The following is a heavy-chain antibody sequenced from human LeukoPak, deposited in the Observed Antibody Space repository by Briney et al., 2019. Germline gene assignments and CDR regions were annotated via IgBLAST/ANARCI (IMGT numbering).Heavy chain of an antibody. J-gene: IGHJ4*02. V-gene: IGHV3-66*02. CDR1: GFTVSSNY. Sequence: GGSLRLSCAASGFTVSSNYMSWVRQAPGKGLEWVSVIYSGGSTYYAASVKGRFTISRDNSKNTLYLQMNSLRAEDTAVYYCARLTGEFGYYFDYWGQGTLVTVSS. CDR3: ARLTGEFGYYFDY. D-gene: IGHD7-27*01. CDR2: IYSGGST.